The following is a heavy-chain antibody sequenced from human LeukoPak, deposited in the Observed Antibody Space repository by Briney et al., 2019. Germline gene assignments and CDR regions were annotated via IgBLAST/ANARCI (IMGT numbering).Heavy chain of an antibody. J-gene: IGHJ4*02. CDR3: ARDLQYCSSTSCQDY. D-gene: IGHD2-2*01. V-gene: IGHV3-48*04. CDR1: GFTFSSYS. Sequence: GGSLRLSCAASGFTFSSYSMNWVRQAPGKGLEWVSYISSSSSTIYYADSVKGRFTISRDNAKNSLYLQMNSLRAEDTAVYYCARDLQYCSSTSCQDYWGQGTLVTVSS. CDR2: ISSSSSTI.